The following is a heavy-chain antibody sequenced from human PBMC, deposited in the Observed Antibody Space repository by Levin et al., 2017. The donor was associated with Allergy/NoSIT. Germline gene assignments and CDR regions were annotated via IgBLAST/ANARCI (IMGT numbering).Heavy chain of an antibody. CDR1: GFTFGDYA. CDR3: TRASSTYGEDY. D-gene: IGHD4-17*01. J-gene: IGHJ4*02. Sequence: PGGSLRLSCTASGFTFGDYAMSWVRQAPGKGLEWVGFIRSKAYGGTTEYAASVKGRFTISRDDSKSIAYLQMNSLKTEDTAVYYCTRASSTYGEDYWGQGTLVTVSS. CDR2: IRSKAYGGTT. V-gene: IGHV3-49*04.